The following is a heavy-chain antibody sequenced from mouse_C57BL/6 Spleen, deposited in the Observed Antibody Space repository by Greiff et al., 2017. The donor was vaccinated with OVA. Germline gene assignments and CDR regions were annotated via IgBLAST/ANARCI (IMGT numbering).Heavy chain of an antibody. D-gene: IGHD2-5*01. CDR1: GFTFSDYG. CDR2: ISSGSSTI. J-gene: IGHJ1*03. CDR3: ASRSNCWYFDV. Sequence: EVQLVESGGGLVKPGGSLKLSCAASGFTFSDYGMHWVRQAPEKGLEWVAYISSGSSTIYYADTVKGRFTISRDNAKNTLFLQMTSLRSEDTAMDYCASRSNCWYFDVWGTGTTVTVSS. V-gene: IGHV5-17*01.